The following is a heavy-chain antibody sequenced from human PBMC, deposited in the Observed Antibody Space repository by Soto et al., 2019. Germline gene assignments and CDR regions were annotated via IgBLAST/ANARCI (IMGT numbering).Heavy chain of an antibody. CDR3: ARNESYNIYGMHV. J-gene: IGHJ6*02. CDR1: GFTFSSYR. V-gene: IGHV3-21*01. CDR2: ISSSSFSI. Sequence: PXGSLRRTLAASGFTFSSYRMNWVRQAPGKGLEWVSSISSSSFSINYADSVKGRFSISRDNAQNSLHLQMNNLRAEDTAVYYCARNESYNIYGMHVWGQGTTVTVS. D-gene: IGHD1-1*01.